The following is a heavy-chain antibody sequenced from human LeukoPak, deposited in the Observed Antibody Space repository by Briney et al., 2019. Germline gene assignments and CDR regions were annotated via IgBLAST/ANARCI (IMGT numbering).Heavy chain of an antibody. D-gene: IGHD3-22*01. V-gene: IGHV1-69*04. Sequence: SVKVSCKASGGTFSSYAISWVRQAPGQGLEWMGRIIPTLVIANYAQKFQGRVTITADKSTSTAYMELSSLRSEDTAVYYCARDIRYYYDSSGYYYYVWGQGTLVTVSS. J-gene: IGHJ4*02. CDR2: IIPTLVIA. CDR1: GGTFSSYA. CDR3: ARDIRYYYDSSGYYYYV.